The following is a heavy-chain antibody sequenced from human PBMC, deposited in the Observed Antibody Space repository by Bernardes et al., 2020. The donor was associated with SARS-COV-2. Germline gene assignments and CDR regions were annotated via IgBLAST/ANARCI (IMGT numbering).Heavy chain of an antibody. Sequence: ASVKVSCKASGYTFTSYAMNWVRQAPGQGLEWMGWINTNTGNPTYAQGFTGRFVFSLDTSVSTAYLQISSLKAEDTAVYYCATSIAAAGTYYYYGMDVWGQGTTVTVSS. J-gene: IGHJ6*02. D-gene: IGHD6-13*01. V-gene: IGHV7-4-1*02. CDR1: GYTFTSYA. CDR2: INTNTGNP. CDR3: ATSIAAAGTYYYYGMDV.